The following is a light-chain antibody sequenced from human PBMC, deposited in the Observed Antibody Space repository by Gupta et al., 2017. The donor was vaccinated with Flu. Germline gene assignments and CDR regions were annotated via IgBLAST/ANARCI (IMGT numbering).Light chain of an antibody. V-gene: IGLV3-19*01. CDR2: ANN. Sequence: SALSQDPAASVAFGQPVRITCQGDCLRNSYASWYQQEPAQAPALVIYANNIRPSGIPDRFCCSSSGNTASVITTDTHAEEEADYYYDSPDNTDNNHGVFGGGTKLTVL. J-gene: IGLJ3*02. CDR1: CLRNSY. CDR3: DSPDNTDNNHGV.